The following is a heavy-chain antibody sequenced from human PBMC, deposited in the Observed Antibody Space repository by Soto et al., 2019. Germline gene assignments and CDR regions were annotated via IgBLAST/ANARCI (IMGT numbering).Heavy chain of an antibody. D-gene: IGHD5-12*01. CDR1: GDSMSSFY. J-gene: IGHJ4*02. CDR2: IYYIGST. Sequence: PSETLSLTCNVSGDSMSSFYWSWIRQPPGKGLEWVGYIYYIGSTNYSPSLRSRVTISVDTSKNQFSLKLNSVTAADTAVYYCTRHLERGSSGFDRPYFDLWGQGTLVTVSS. V-gene: IGHV4-59*08. CDR3: TRHLERGSSGFDRPYFDL.